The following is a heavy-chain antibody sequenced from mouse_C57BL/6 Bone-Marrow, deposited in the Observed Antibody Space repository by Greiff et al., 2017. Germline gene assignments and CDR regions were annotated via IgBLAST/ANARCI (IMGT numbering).Heavy chain of an antibody. Sequence: VQLQQSGAELVKPGASVKMSCKASGYTFTTYPIEWMKQNHGKSLEWIGNFHPYNDDTKYNEQFKGKATLTVEKSSSTVYLELSRLTSDDSAVYYCATRGYYGSSFSYWYFDVWGTGTTVTVAS. V-gene: IGHV1-47*01. J-gene: IGHJ1*03. CDR1: GYTFTTYP. CDR2: FHPYNDDT. CDR3: ATRGYYGSSFSYWYFDV. D-gene: IGHD1-1*01.